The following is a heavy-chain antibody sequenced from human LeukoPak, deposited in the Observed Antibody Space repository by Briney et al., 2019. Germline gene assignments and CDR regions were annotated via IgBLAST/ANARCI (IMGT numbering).Heavy chain of an antibody. CDR1: GFTLSSYS. Sequence: GGSLRLSCAASGFTLSSYSMNWVRQAPGKGLEWVGRIKSKTDGGTTDYAAPVKGRFTISRDDSKNTLYLQMNSLKTEDTAVYYCTTVKSSYFGYSGYDLDYWGQGTLATVSS. J-gene: IGHJ4*02. V-gene: IGHV3-15*01. CDR3: TTVKSSYFGYSGYDLDY. D-gene: IGHD5-12*01. CDR2: IKSKTDGGTT.